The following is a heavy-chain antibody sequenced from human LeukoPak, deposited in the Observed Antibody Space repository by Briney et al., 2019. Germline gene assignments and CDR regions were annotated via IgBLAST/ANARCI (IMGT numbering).Heavy chain of an antibody. D-gene: IGHD3-16*02. V-gene: IGHV4-59*01. CDR2: IYDSETI. CDR1: GGSISSYY. CDR3: ARDRYTSPPEGGAFDI. J-gene: IGHJ3*02. Sequence: SETLSLTCTVSGGSISSYYWSWIRQPPGKGLEWVGYIYDSETINYNPSLKSRVTISVDTSKNQFSLKLSSVNAADTAVYYCARDRYTSPPEGGAFDIWGQGTMVTVSS.